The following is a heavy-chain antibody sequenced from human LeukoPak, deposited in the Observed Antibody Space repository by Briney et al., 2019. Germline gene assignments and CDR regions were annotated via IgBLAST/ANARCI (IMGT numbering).Heavy chain of an antibody. D-gene: IGHD6-19*01. CDR2: ISSNSNYI. J-gene: IGHJ6*02. Sequence: GGSLRLSCAASGFTYSLNWVRQAPGKGLEWVSSISSNSNYIYYADSVKGRFTISRDNSKNTLYLQMTSLRAEDAAIYYCAKGMGLAHYYFYGMDVWGQGTTVTVSS. CDR3: AKGMGLAHYYFYGMDV. CDR1: GFTYS. V-gene: IGHV3-21*04.